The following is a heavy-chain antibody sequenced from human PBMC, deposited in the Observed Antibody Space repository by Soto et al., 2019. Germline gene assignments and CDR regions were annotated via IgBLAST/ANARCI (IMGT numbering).Heavy chain of an antibody. CDR1: GFTFSSYG. D-gene: IGHD4-17*01. CDR2: MSYDGSNK. J-gene: IGHJ4*02. V-gene: IGHV3-30*18. Sequence: QVQLVESGGGVVQPGRSLRLSCAASGFTFSSYGMHWVRQAPGKGLEWVAVMSYDGSNKYYADSVKGRFTISRDNSKNTLYLQMTSLRAEDTAVYYCAKDGLRPFDYWGQGTLVTVSS. CDR3: AKDGLRPFDY.